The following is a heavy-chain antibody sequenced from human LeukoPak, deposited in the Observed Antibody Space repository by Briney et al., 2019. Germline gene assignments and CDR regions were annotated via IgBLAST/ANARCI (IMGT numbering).Heavy chain of an antibody. J-gene: IGHJ4*02. CDR1: GGSISTSSYY. CDR3: ARQVTFGYAFAYYFDY. Sequence: SETLSLTCTVSGGSISTSSYYWGWIRQPPGKGLEWIGNIHNSESTYYNPSLKSRVTMSVDTSKNQISLKLSSVTAADTAVYYCARQVTFGYAFAYYFDYWGQGSLVTVSS. V-gene: IGHV4-39*01. CDR2: IHNSEST. D-gene: IGHD5-18*01.